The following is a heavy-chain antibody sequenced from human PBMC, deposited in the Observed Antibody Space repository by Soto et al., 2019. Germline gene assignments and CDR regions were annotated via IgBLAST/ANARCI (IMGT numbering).Heavy chain of an antibody. CDR1: GFTFSDYY. V-gene: IGHV3-11*01. J-gene: IGHJ6*02. CDR2: ISSSGSTI. Sequence: GGSLRLSCAASGFTFSDYYMSWIRQAPGKGLEWVSYISSSGSTIYYADSVKGRFTISRDNAKNSLYLQMNSLRAEDTAVYYCARPQGCCWPNCDYYGMDVWGQGTTVTVSS. CDR3: ARPQGCCWPNCDYYGMDV. D-gene: IGHD1-1*01.